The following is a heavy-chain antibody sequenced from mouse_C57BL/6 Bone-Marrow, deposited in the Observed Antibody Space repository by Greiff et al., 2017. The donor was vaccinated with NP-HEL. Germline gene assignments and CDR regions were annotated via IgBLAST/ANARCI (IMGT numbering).Heavy chain of an antibody. CDR1: GFTFSSYA. CDR2: ISDGGSYT. V-gene: IGHV5-4*01. CDR3: AREGDYDYAAWFAY. J-gene: IGHJ3*01. Sequence: EVNLVESGGGLVKPGGSLKLSCAASGFTFSSYAMSWVRQTPEKRLEWVATISDGGSYTYYPDNVKGRFTISRDNAKNNLYLQMSHLKSEDTAMYYCAREGDYDYAAWFAYWGQGTLVTVSA. D-gene: IGHD2-4*01.